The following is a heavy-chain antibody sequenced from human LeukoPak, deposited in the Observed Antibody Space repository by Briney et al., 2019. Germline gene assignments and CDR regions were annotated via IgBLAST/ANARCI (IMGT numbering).Heavy chain of an antibody. CDR3: ARAVRGVNSYYYYYMDV. J-gene: IGHJ6*03. CDR2: VNPNSGNT. Sequence: ASVKVSCKASGYTFTSYDINWVRQATGQGLEWMGWVNPNSGNTGYAQKFQGRVTMTRNTSISTAYMELSSLRSEDTAVYYCARAVRGVNSYYYYYMDVWGKGTTVTVSS. V-gene: IGHV1-8*01. CDR1: GYTFTSYD. D-gene: IGHD3-10*01.